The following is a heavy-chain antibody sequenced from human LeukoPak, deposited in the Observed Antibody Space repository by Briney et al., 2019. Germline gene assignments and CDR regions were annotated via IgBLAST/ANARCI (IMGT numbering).Heavy chain of an antibody. CDR2: IYYSGST. D-gene: IGHD3-10*01. J-gene: IGHJ4*02. Sequence: PSETLSLTCTVSGGSISSSSYYWSWIRQLPGKGLEWIGYIYYSGSTNYNPSLKSRVTISVDTSKNQFSLKLSSVTAADTAAYYCARGTGSYYYGSGSYWPSYYFDYWGQGTLVTVSS. CDR3: ARGTGSYYYGSGSYWPSYYFDY. V-gene: IGHV4-61*01. CDR1: GGSISSSSYY.